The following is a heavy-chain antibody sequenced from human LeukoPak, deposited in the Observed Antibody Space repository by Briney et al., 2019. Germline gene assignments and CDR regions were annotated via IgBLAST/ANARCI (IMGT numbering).Heavy chain of an antibody. D-gene: IGHD2-2*01. CDR1: GYSISSGYY. J-gene: IGHJ4*02. V-gene: IGHV4-38-2*01. CDR3: ARHNLVPAASFDY. CDR2: IYHSGST. Sequence: SETLSLTCAVSGYSISSGYYWGWIRQPPGKGLEWIGSIYHSGSTYYNPSLKSRVTISVDTSKNQFSLKLSSVTAADTAVYYCARHNLVPAASFDYWDQGTLVTVSS.